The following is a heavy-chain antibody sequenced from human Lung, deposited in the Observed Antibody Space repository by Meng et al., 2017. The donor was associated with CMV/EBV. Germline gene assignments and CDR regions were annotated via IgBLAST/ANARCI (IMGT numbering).Heavy chain of an antibody. D-gene: IGHD5-24*01. V-gene: IGHV3-11*05. Sequence: QVQLVESGGGLVKPGGSRRRSCVVSGITFSDDYMSWIRQAPGKGLEWVSYIGGRSGYINYADSVKGRFTISRDNAKNSLYLEMSSLRAEDTAMYYCARDVGHGYNFIGFDHGGHGPLVTVSS. CDR1: GITFSDDY. J-gene: IGHJ4*01. CDR2: IGGRSGYI. CDR3: ARDVGHGYNFIGFDH.